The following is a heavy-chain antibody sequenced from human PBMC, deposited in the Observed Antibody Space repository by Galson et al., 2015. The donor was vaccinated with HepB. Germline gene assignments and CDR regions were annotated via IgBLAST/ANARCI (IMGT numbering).Heavy chain of an antibody. Sequence: SLRLSCAASGFTVSSNYMSWVRQAPGKGLEWVSVIYSGGSTYYADSVKGRFTISRDNSKNTLYLQMNSLRAEDTAVYYCARDQGPLGYYDFWSGSSYHYYYGMDVWGQGTTVTVSS. CDR3: ARDQGPLGYYDFWSGSSYHYYYGMDV. J-gene: IGHJ6*02. V-gene: IGHV3-53*01. CDR1: GFTVSSNY. D-gene: IGHD3-3*01. CDR2: IYSGGST.